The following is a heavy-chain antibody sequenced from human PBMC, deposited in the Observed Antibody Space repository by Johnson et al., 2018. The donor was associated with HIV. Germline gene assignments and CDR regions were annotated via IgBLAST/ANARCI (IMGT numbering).Heavy chain of an antibody. J-gene: IGHJ3*02. D-gene: IGHD6-19*01. CDR2: ISYDGSNK. V-gene: IGHV3-30*03. CDR1: GFTFSSYG. Sequence: QVQLVESGGGVVRPGRSLRLSCAASGFTFSSYGMHWVRQAPGKGLEWVAVISYDGSNKYFTDSVRGRFTISRDNSKNTLYLQMNSLRAEDTAVYYCAGQVRAFDIWGQGTMVTVSS. CDR3: AGQVRAFDI.